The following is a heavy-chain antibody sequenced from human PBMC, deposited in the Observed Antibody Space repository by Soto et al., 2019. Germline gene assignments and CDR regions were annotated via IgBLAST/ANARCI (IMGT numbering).Heavy chain of an antibody. Sequence: GASVKVSCQASGYTFTSYGISWVSQDPGQGLEWMGWISAYNGNTNYAQKLQGRVTMTTDTSTSTAYMELRSLRSDDTAVYYCARGPTLLYYYYGMDVWGQGTTVTVSS. J-gene: IGHJ6*02. V-gene: IGHV1-18*01. CDR2: ISAYNGNT. CDR3: ARGPTLLYYYYGMDV. CDR1: GYTFTSYG.